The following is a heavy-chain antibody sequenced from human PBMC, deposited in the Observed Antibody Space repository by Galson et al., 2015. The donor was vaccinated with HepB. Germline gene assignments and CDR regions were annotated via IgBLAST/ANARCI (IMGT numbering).Heavy chain of an antibody. J-gene: IGHJ4*02. CDR2: IRYGEHDN. V-gene: IGHV3-7*03. CDR1: GFSFSGYC. Sequence: SLRLSCAASGFSFSGYCMSWVRQTPGKRPEWVANIRYGEHDNYYADFVKGRFTISRDNSRSSVFLQMNSLRPDDTAVYYCVRDRSYNGGNVFDFWGQGALVTVSS. CDR3: VRDRSYNGGNVFDF. D-gene: IGHD5-12*01.